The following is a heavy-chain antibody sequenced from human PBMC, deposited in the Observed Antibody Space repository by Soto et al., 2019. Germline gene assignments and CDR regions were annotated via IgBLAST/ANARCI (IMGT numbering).Heavy chain of an antibody. V-gene: IGHV1-18*01. J-gene: IGHJ5*02. CDR1: GYTFTSYG. D-gene: IGHD3-10*01. Sequence: ASVKVSCKASGYTFTSYGISWVRQAPGQGLEWMGWISAYNGNTNYAQKLQGRVTMTTDTSTSTAYMELRSLRSDDTAVYYCARVMLSDMVRGGWFDPWGQGTLVTVSS. CDR2: ISAYNGNT. CDR3: ARVMLSDMVRGGWFDP.